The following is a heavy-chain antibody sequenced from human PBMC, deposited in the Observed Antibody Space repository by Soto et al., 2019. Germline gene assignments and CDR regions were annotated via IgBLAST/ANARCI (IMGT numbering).Heavy chain of an antibody. CDR3: PGAWREARYYCDY. CDR2: IYYSGST. J-gene: IGHJ4*02. Sequence: PEETLSLTCTVSGSSNSSYYWSWIRQPPGKGLEWIGYIYYSGSTNYNPSLKSRVTISVDTSKNQFSLQLSSVTAADTAVYYCPGAWREARYYCDYWGQGTLVTVSS. D-gene: IGHD6-6*01. V-gene: IGHV4-59*01. CDR1: GSSNSSYY.